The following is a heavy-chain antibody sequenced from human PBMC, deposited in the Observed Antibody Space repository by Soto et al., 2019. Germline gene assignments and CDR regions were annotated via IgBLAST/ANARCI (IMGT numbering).Heavy chain of an antibody. J-gene: IGHJ6*04. CDR3: ASLRPLFCSSTTCMDV. V-gene: IGHV1-8*01. CDR2: MNPNSGNT. D-gene: IGHD2-2*01. CDR1: GYTFTSYD. Sequence: ASVKVSCKASGYTFTSYDINWVRQATGQGLEWMGWMNPNSGNTGYAQKFQGRVTMTRNTSISTAYMELSSLRSEDTAVYYCASLRPLFCSSTTCMDVWGKGTTVPVSP.